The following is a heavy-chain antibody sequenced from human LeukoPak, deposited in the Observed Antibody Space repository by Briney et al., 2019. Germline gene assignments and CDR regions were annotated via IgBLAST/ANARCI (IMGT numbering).Heavy chain of an antibody. CDR2: IYSGGST. J-gene: IGHJ4*02. Sequence: GGSLRLSCAASGFTVSSNYMSWVRQAPGKGLEWVSVIYSGGSTYYADSVKGRFTISRDNSKNTLYLQMNSLRDEDTAVYYCARGYPAMVSAPDYWGQGTLVIVSS. D-gene: IGHD5-18*01. CDR1: GFTVSSNY. V-gene: IGHV3-53*01. CDR3: ARGYPAMVSAPDY.